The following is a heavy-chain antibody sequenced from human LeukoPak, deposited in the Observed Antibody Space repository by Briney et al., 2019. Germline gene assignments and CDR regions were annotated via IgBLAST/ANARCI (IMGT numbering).Heavy chain of an antibody. CDR1: GYSFTSYW. D-gene: IGHD2-8*01. CDR3: ARRNGGFDI. J-gene: IGHJ3*02. V-gene: IGHV5-51*01. CDR2: IYPADSDT. Sequence: GESPKISCKGSGYSFTSYWIGWVRQMPGKGLEWMGTIYPADSDTRYSPSFQRQVTISADKSISTAYLQLSSLKASDIAMYYCARRNGGFDIWGQGTMVTVSS.